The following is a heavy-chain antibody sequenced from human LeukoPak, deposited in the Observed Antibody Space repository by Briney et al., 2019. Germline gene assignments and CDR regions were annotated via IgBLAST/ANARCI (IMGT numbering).Heavy chain of an antibody. CDR2: INSDGSRT. CDR3: ARDWQWQQLDGDAFDI. J-gene: IGHJ3*02. CDR1: GFTFSSYW. D-gene: IGHD6-13*01. Sequence: GGSLRLSCAASGFTFSSYWMHWVRQAPGKGLVWVSRINSDGSRTTYADSVKGRFTISRDNAKNSLFLQMNSLRAEDTAVYYCARDWQWQQLDGDAFDIWGQGTMVTVSS. V-gene: IGHV3-74*01.